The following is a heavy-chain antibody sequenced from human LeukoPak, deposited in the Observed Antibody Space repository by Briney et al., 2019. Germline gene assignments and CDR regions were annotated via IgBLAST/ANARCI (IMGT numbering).Heavy chain of an antibody. CDR3: ARDPRIYWFEELSWFDP. CDR2: INSDGSST. Sequence: QSGGSLRLSCAASGFTFSSYWMHWVRQAPGKGLVWVSRINSDGSSTSYADSVKGRFTISRDNAKNTLYLQMNSLRAEDTAVYYCARDPRIYWFEELSWFDPWGQGTLVTVSS. CDR1: GFTFSSYW. D-gene: IGHD3-10*01. V-gene: IGHV3-74*01. J-gene: IGHJ5*02.